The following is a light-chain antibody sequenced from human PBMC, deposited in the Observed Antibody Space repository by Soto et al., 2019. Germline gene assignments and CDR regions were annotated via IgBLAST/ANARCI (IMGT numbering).Light chain of an antibody. CDR3: QQNNKWPPVT. CDR2: GAS. J-gene: IGKJ4*01. CDR1: QTISNA. Sequence: EVVMTQAPATVSVSPGEGVTLSCRASQTISNALAWYQQKPGQAPRLLIYGASTRSTGVPARFSGGGSGTEFTLAISCLQSEDFAFYYCQQNNKWPPVTFGGGTKVEIK. V-gene: IGKV3-15*01.